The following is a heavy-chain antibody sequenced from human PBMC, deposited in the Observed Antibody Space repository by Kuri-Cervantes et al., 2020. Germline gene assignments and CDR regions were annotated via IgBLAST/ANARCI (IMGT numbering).Heavy chain of an antibody. CDR1: GFTFDDYA. V-gene: IGHV3-9*01. D-gene: IGHD3-10*01. CDR3: ARRLLWFGDGYYFDY. Sequence: GGSLRLSCAASGFTFDDYAMHWVRQAPGKGLEWVSGISWNSGSIGYADSVKGRFTISRDNAKNSLYLQMNSLRAEDTALYYCARRLLWFGDGYYFDYWGQGTLVTVSS. CDR2: ISWNSGSI. J-gene: IGHJ4*02.